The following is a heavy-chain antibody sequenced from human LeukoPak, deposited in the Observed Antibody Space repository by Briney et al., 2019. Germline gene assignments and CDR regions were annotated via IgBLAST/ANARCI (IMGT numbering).Heavy chain of an antibody. CDR2: INHSGST. CDR1: GGSFSGYY. J-gene: IGHJ5*02. CDR3: ARARGWLQFYWFDP. D-gene: IGHD5-24*01. V-gene: IGHV4-34*01. Sequence: SETLSLTCAVYGGSFSGYYWSWIRQPPGKGLEWIGEINHSGSTNYNPSLKSRVTISVVTSKNQFSLKLSSVTAADTAVYYCARARGWLQFYWFDPWGQGTLVTVSS.